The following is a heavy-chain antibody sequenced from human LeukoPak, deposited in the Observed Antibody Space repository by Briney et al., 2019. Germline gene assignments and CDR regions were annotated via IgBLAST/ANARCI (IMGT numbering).Heavy chain of an antibody. D-gene: IGHD2-15*01. Sequence: ASVKVSCKASGYTFTNYVINWVRQAPGQGLEWMGWINPNSGGTNYAQKFQGWVTMTRDTTISTAYMELSRLRSDDTAVYYCAVGDCSGGSCYSRHWFDPWGQGTLVTVSS. CDR3: AVGDCSGGSCYSRHWFDP. CDR1: GYTFTNYV. V-gene: IGHV1-2*04. J-gene: IGHJ5*02. CDR2: INPNSGGT.